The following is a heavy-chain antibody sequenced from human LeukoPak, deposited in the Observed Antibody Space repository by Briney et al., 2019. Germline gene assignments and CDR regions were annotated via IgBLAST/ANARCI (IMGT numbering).Heavy chain of an antibody. J-gene: IGHJ4*02. CDR1: GGTFSSYA. CDR2: IIPIFGTA. Sequence: GASVKVSCKASGGTFSSYAISWVRQAPGQGLEWMGGIIPIFGTANYAQKFQGRVTITADDSTSTAYMELSSLRSEDTAVYYCASTSSGYDYSIDYWGQGTLVTVSS. D-gene: IGHD5-12*01. V-gene: IGHV1-69*13. CDR3: ASTSSGYDYSIDY.